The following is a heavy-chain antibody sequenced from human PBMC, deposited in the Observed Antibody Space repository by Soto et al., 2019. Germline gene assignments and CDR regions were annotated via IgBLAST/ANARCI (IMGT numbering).Heavy chain of an antibody. CDR1: GFTFSSYA. J-gene: IGHJ4*02. Sequence: GGSLRLSCAASGFTFSSYAMSWVRQAPGKGLEWVSAISGSGGSTYYADSVKGRFTISGDNSKNTLYLQMNSRRAGDTAVYYCAKKAAAGYYFDYWGQGTLVTVSS. CDR3: AKKAAAGYYFDY. V-gene: IGHV3-23*01. CDR2: ISGSGGST. D-gene: IGHD6-13*01.